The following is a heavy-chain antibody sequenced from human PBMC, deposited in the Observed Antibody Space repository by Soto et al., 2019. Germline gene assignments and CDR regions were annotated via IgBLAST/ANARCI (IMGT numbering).Heavy chain of an antibody. CDR3: ARDHAIQLWLTYYYYGMDV. V-gene: IGHV1-46*01. CDR1: GYTFTSYY. J-gene: IGHJ6*02. CDR2: INPSGGST. D-gene: IGHD5-18*01. Sequence: ASVKVSCKASGYTFTSYYMHWVRQAPGQGLEWMGIINPSGGSTSYAQKFQGRVTMTRDTSTSTVYMELSSLRSEDTAVYYCARDHAIQLWLTYYYYGMDVWGQGTTVTVSS.